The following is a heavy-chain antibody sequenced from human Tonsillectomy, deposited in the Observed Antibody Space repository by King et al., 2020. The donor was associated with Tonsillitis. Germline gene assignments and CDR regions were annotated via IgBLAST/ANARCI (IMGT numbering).Heavy chain of an antibody. CDR2: IYHSGST. Sequence: VQLQESGPGLVRPSETLSLTCTVSGFSFSSGYSWGWIRQPPGKGLEWIATIYHSGSTYYNPSLKSRVTISLDTSKNQFSLKLSSVTAADTAVYYCAREGHCSGGSCYPHYWGQGTLVTVSP. V-gene: IGHV4-38-2*02. CDR1: GFSFSSGYS. D-gene: IGHD2-15*01. J-gene: IGHJ4*02. CDR3: AREGHCSGGSCYPHY.